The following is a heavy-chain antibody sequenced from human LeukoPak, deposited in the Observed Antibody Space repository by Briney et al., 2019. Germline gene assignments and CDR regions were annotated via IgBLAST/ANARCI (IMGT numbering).Heavy chain of an antibody. V-gene: IGHV3-53*01. J-gene: IGHJ6*02. CDR1: GFIVSSNY. Sequence: GGSLRLSCAASGFIVSSNYMSWVRQAPGKGLEWVSVIYSGGSTYYADSVKGRFTISRDNSKNTLYLQMNSLRAEDTAVYYCARDDYGDYYYYGMDVWGQGTTVTVSS. CDR3: ARDDYGDYYYYGMDV. CDR2: IYSGGST. D-gene: IGHD4-17*01.